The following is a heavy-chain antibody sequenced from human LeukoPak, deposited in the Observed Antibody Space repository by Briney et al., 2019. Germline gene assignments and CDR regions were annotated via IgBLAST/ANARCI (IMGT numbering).Heavy chain of an antibody. J-gene: IGHJ4*02. CDR3: ARGPQGKYYDYVWGSYRYTGPFDY. D-gene: IGHD3-16*02. CDR1: GGSISSGGYY. Sequence: SQTLSLTCTVSGGSISSGGYYWSWIRQHPGKGLEWIGYIYYSGSTYYNPSLKSRVPISVDTSKNQFSLKLSSVTAADTAVYYCARGPQGKYYDYVWGSYRYTGPFDYWGQGTLVTVSS. V-gene: IGHV4-31*03. CDR2: IYYSGST.